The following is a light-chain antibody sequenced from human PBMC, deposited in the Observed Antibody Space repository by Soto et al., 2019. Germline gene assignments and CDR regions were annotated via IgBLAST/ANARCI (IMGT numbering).Light chain of an antibody. J-gene: IGKJ1*01. CDR2: MAS. Sequence: DIHMTQSASTLSASVGDTVTITCRASQSISTWLAWYQQKPGKAPNLLIYMASTLKSGVPSRFSGSGSGTEFTLTISSLQPDDFATYYCQKYNDYSRTFGPGTKVDIK. V-gene: IGKV1-5*03. CDR1: QSISTW. CDR3: QKYNDYSRT.